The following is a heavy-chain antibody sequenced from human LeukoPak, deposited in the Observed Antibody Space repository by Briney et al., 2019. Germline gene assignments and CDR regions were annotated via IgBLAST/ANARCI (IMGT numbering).Heavy chain of an antibody. CDR3: ARYQLLSPYYFDF. Sequence: SETLSLTCTVSGGSVSSGSYYWSWIRQPPGKGLEWIGYIHYSGNTNYNPSLKSRVTISVDTSKNQFSLKLSSVTAADTAVYYCARYQLLSPYYFDFWGQGTLVTVSS. V-gene: IGHV4-61*01. CDR1: GGSVSSGSYY. J-gene: IGHJ4*02. CDR2: IHYSGNT. D-gene: IGHD2-2*01.